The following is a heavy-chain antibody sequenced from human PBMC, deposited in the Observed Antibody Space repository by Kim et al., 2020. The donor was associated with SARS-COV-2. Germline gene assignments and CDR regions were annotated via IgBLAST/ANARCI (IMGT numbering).Heavy chain of an antibody. CDR1: GFTFSSYS. D-gene: IGHD3-10*01. J-gene: IGHJ4*02. CDR2: ISSSSSYI. V-gene: IGHV3-21*01. Sequence: GGSLRLSCAASGFTFSSYSMNWVRQAPGKGLEWVSSISSSSSYIYYADSVKGRFTISRDNAKNSLYLQMNSLRAEDTAVYYCASFYGSGSHYFDYWGQGTLVTVSS. CDR3: ASFYGSGSHYFDY.